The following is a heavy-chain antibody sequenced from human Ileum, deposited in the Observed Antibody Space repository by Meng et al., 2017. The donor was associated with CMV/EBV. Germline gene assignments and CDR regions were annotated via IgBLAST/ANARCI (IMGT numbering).Heavy chain of an antibody. D-gene: IGHD4-17*01. CDR2: INPGGGGT. CDR1: GGIINNYA. CDR3: ARGDYAFDY. V-gene: IGHV1-46*02. J-gene: IGHJ4*02. Sequence: HVLSGHPGAEWKHPVSPVNVSCKSSGGIINNYALSWVRQAPGQGLEWMGSINPGGGGTAYAQKFQGRVTISTDTSTSTVYMDLSSLRSEDTAVYFCARGDYAFDYWGQGALVTVSS.